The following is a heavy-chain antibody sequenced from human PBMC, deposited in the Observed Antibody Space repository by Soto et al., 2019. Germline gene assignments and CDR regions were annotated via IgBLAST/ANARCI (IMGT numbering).Heavy chain of an antibody. J-gene: IGHJ4*02. Sequence: GGSLRLSCAASGFSFSDYSMDWLRQAPGRGLEWLAYISGGSRSIYYADSVKGRFTISRDDAQNSLYLQMNSLRVEDTAVYYFSRNHRETSNYTMALDFWGQEPLV. D-gene: IGHD3-3*01. CDR3: SRNHRETSNYTMALDF. CDR1: GFSFSDYS. V-gene: IGHV3-48*01. CDR2: ISGGSRSI.